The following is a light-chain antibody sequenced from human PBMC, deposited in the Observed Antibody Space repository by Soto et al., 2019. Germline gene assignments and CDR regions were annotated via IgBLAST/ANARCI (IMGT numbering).Light chain of an antibody. CDR3: SSYTSTHTYV. V-gene: IGLV2-14*01. CDR2: DVT. J-gene: IGLJ1*01. Sequence: QSVLTQPASVSASPGQSITISCTGTSSDVGGYNYVSWYQQHPGKAPKVIIYDVTIRPSGVSYRFSGSKSGNTASLTISGLQAEDEADYYCSSYTSTHTYVFGTGSRSTS. CDR1: SSDVGGYNY.